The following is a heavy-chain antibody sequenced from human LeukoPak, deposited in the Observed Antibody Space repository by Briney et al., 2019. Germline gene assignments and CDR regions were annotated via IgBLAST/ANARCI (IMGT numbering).Heavy chain of an antibody. CDR3: ARSLRGGTYGIDS. V-gene: IGHV3-13*01. J-gene: IGHJ4*02. CDR1: GFTLSTYD. CDR2: IDTAGKT. Sequence: GGSLRLSCAASGFTLSTYDIHWVRQATGKGLEWVSAIDTAGKTYYPGSVKGRFTISREKADNSLYLQMNSLRTGDTAVYYCARSLRGGTYGIDSWGQGTLVTVSS. D-gene: IGHD3-10*01.